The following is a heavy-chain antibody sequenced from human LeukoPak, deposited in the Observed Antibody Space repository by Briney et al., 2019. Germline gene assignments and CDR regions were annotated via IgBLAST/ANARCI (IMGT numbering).Heavy chain of an antibody. D-gene: IGHD4-23*01. V-gene: IGHV4-34*01. Sequence: SETLSLTCAVYGGSFSGYYWNWIRQPPGKGLEWIGEINHSGRINYNPSLKSRVTISVDTSKNQFSLKLSSVTAADTAVYYCASSPVRYGGNPYYFDYWGQGTLVTVSS. CDR3: ASSPVRYGGNPYYFDY. J-gene: IGHJ4*02. CDR1: GGSFSGYY. CDR2: INHSGRI.